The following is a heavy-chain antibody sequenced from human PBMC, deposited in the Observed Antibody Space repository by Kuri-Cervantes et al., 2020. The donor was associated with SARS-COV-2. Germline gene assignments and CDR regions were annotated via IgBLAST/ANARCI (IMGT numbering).Heavy chain of an antibody. V-gene: IGHV1-69*13. CDR1: GGTFSSYA. Sequence: SVKVSCKASGGTFSSYAISWVRQAPGQGLEWMGGIIPIFGTANYAQKFQGRVTITADESTSTAYMELSSLRSEDTAVYYCAKGQQWLVLGGIDYWGQGTLVTVSS. CDR3: AKGQQWLVLGGIDY. D-gene: IGHD6-19*01. J-gene: IGHJ4*02. CDR2: IIPIFGTA.